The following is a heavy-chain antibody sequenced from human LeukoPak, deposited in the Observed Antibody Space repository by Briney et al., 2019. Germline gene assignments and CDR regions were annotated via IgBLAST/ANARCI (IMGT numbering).Heavy chain of an antibody. V-gene: IGHV3-11*01. D-gene: IGHD3-3*01. CDR1: GFTFSDYY. CDR2: ISSSGGTI. Sequence: PGGSLRLSCAASGFTFSDYYMSWIRQAPGKGLEWVSYISSSGGTIYYADSVKGRFTISRDQANNTLYLQMSTLRAEDTAVYYCAKAKPDYDFWSGYQTYYYYMDVWGKGTTVTVSS. J-gene: IGHJ6*03. CDR3: AKAKPDYDFWSGYQTYYYYMDV.